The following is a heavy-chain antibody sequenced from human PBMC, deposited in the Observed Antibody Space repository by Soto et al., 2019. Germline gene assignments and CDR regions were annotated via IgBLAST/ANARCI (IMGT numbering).Heavy chain of an antibody. V-gene: IGHV3-21*04. Sequence: GGSLRLSCAASGFTFSSYSMNWVRQAPGKGLEWVSGISRSSSSIGYADSVKGRFTISRDNAKNSLYLQMNSLRAEDTALYYCAKDIWGYSSSPVYWGQGTLVTVSS. CDR2: ISRSSSSI. CDR3: AKDIWGYSSSPVY. D-gene: IGHD6-13*01. CDR1: GFTFSSYS. J-gene: IGHJ4*02.